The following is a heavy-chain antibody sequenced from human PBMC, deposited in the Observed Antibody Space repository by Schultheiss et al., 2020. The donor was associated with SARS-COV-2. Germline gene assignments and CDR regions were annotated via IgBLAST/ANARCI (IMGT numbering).Heavy chain of an antibody. D-gene: IGHD2-2*01. V-gene: IGHV1-2*06. J-gene: IGHJ4*02. Sequence: ASVKVSCKASGYTFTGYYMHWVRQAPGQGLEWMGRINPNSGGTNYAQKLQGRVTMTTDTSTSTAYMELRSLRSEDTAVYYCARGPGYCSSTSCYFGYWGQGTLVTVSS. CDR2: INPNSGGT. CDR3: ARGPGYCSSTSCYFGY. CDR1: GYTFTGYY.